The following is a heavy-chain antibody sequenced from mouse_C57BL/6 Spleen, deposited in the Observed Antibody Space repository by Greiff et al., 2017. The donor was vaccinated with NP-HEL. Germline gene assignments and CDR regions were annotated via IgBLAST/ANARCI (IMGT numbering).Heavy chain of an antibody. CDR2: IDPSDSYT. CDR3: ARKRDYYGSSWYFDV. D-gene: IGHD1-1*01. Sequence: VQLQQPGAELVMPGASVKLSCKASGYTFTSYWMHWVKQRPGQGLEWIGEIDPSDSYTNYNQKFKGKSTLTVDKSSSTAYMQLSSLTSEDSAVYYCARKRDYYGSSWYFDVWGTGTTVTVSS. CDR1: GYTFTSYW. J-gene: IGHJ1*03. V-gene: IGHV1-69*01.